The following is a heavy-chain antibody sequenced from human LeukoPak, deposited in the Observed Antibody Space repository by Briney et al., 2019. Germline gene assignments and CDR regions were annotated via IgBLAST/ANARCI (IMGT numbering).Heavy chain of an antibody. J-gene: IGHJ4*02. CDR3: ARYSSGYYYVGWDY. CDR2: ISSSGSTI. V-gene: IGHV3-48*03. D-gene: IGHD3-22*01. Sequence: PGGSLRLSCAASGFTFSSYEMNWVRQAPGKGLEWVSYISSSGSTIYYADSVKGRFTISRDNAKNSLYLQMNSLRAEDTAVYYCARYSSGYYYVGWDYWGQGTLATVSS. CDR1: GFTFSSYE.